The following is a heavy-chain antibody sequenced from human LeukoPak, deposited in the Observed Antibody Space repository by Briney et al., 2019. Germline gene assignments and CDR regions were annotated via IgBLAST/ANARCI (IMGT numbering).Heavy chain of an antibody. CDR1: GFTFSSYW. Sequence: GGSLRLSCEVSGFTFSSYWMNWVRQAPGKGLEWVANIKQDGSDKYYVDSVKGRFTISRDDAKNSLYLQMNSLRAEDTAVYYCAIIPRAAAGPSARSPFHYWGQGTLVTVSS. D-gene: IGHD6-13*01. J-gene: IGHJ4*02. V-gene: IGHV3-7*01. CDR3: AIIPRAAAGPSARSPFHY. CDR2: IKQDGSDK.